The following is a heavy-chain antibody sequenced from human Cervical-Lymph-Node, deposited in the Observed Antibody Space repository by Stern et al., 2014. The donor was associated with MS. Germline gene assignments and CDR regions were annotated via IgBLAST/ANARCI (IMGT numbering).Heavy chain of an antibody. Sequence: EVQLVESGGGLVQPGGSLRLSCAASEFTFSDYAMTWVRQAPGKGLEWVSSISGSGGNTFYADSVKGRFTISRDNSNNTLFLQMNSLRDEDTAVYHCAKGFTVTGTVYGVDVWGQGTTVIVSS. J-gene: IGHJ6*02. CDR3: AKGFTVTGTVYGVDV. CDR2: ISGSGGNT. CDR1: EFTFSDYA. D-gene: IGHD6-19*01. V-gene: IGHV3-23*04.